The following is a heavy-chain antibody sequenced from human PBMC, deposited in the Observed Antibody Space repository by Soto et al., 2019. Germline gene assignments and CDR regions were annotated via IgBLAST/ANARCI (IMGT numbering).Heavy chain of an antibody. CDR1: GFTFSSYS. CDR2: ISSSSSYI. Sequence: PGGSLRLSCAASGFTFSSYSMNWVRQAPGKGLEWVSSISSSSSYIYYADSVKGRFTISRDNAKNSLYLQMNSLRAEDTAVYYCAREPGPRRVVVPAAMVNAFDIWGQGTMVTVSS. D-gene: IGHD2-2*01. CDR3: AREPGPRRVVVPAAMVNAFDI. V-gene: IGHV3-21*01. J-gene: IGHJ3*02.